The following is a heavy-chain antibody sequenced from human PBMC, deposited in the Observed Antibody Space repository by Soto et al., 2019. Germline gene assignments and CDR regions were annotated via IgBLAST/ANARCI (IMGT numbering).Heavy chain of an antibody. CDR3: SSWGSGQTNDY. V-gene: IGHV3-73*02. CDR2: IRSKANSYAT. CDR1: GLTFSGSA. D-gene: IGHD3-10*01. J-gene: IGHJ4*02. Sequence: EVQVVESGGGLVQPGGSLKLSCAASGLTFSGSAMHWVRQASGKGLEWVGRIRSKANSYATAYAASVKGRFTISRDDSKNTAYLQMNSLKTEDTAVYYCSSWGSGQTNDYWSQGTLVTVSS.